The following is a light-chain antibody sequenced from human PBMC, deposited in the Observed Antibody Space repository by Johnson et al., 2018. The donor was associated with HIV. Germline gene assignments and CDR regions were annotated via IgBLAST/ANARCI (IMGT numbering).Light chain of an antibody. CDR2: ENN. J-gene: IGLJ1*01. CDR1: SSNIGNNY. V-gene: IGLV1-51*02. CDR3: GTWDSSLSAGV. Sequence: QSVLTQPPSVSAAPGQRVTISCSGSSSNIGNNYVSWYQQLPGTAPKLLIYENNKRPSGIPDRFSGSKSGTSATLGITGPQTGDEADYYCGTWDSSLSAGVVGTGSKVTGL.